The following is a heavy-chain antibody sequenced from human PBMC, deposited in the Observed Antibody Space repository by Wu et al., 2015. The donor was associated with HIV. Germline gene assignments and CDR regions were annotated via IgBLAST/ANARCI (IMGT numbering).Heavy chain of an antibody. J-gene: IGHJ4*02. CDR1: GGTFSTYG. D-gene: IGHD3-22*01. V-gene: IGHV1-69*13. Sequence: QVQLVQSGAEVKKPGSSVRVSCKASGGTFSTYGVSWVRQAPGQGLEWMGRIVPLFDAPNYAQRFHDRLTITADGSTTTAYMEMRNLRSEDTAVYYCARLQSLSGFYSNADYWGQGTLVTVSS. CDR2: IVPLFDAP. CDR3: ARLQSLSGFYSNADY.